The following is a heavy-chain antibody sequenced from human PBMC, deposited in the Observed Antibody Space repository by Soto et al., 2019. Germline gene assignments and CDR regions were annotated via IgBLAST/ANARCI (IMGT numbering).Heavy chain of an antibody. Sequence: GGSLRLSCAASGFTFSSYWMSWVRQAPGKGLEWVANIKQDGSEKYYVDSVKGRFTISRDNAKNSLYLQMNSLRAEDTAVYYCARVGCSNTSCYQDYWGQGTLVTVSS. CDR1: GFTFSSYW. D-gene: IGHD2-2*01. V-gene: IGHV3-7*01. J-gene: IGHJ4*02. CDR3: ARVGCSNTSCYQDY. CDR2: IKQDGSEK.